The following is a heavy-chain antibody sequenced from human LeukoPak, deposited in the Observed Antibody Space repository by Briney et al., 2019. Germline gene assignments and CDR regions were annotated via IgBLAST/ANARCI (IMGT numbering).Heavy chain of an antibody. CDR3: ARALRSYDSSGYYY. D-gene: IGHD3-22*01. Sequence: PGGSLRLSCAASGFTFSSYWMSWVRQAPGKGLEWVANIKQDGSEKYYVDSVKGRFTISRDNAKNSLYLQMNSLRAEDTAVYYCARALRSYDSSGYYYWGQGTLVTVSS. J-gene: IGHJ4*02. CDR1: GFTFSSYW. CDR2: IKQDGSEK. V-gene: IGHV3-7*01.